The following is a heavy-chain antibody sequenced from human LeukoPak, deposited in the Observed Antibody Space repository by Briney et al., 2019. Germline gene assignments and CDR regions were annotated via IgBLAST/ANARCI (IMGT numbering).Heavy chain of an antibody. CDR1: GGSISSYY. Sequence: SETLSLTCTVSGGSISSYYWSWIRQPPGKGLEWIGYIYYSGSTNYNPSLKSRVTTSVDTSKNQFSLKLSSVTAADTAVYYCARVNRRLVSDYWGQGTLVTVSS. CDR2: IYYSGST. CDR3: ARVNRRLVSDY. D-gene: IGHD3-9*01. V-gene: IGHV4-59*01. J-gene: IGHJ4*02.